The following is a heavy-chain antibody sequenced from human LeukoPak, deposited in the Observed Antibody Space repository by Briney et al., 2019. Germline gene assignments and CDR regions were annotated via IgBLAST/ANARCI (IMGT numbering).Heavy chain of an antibody. V-gene: IGHV3-48*02. D-gene: IGHD6-13*01. CDR3: ARVSAAAGTHDY. CDR2: ITSSSSTM. J-gene: IGHJ4*02. Sequence: PGGSLRLSCAASGFSFSSYSMNWVRRAPGKGLGWVSYITSSSSTMYYADSVKGRFTISRDNAKNSLYLQMNSLRDEDTAVYYCARVSAAAGTHDYWGQGTLVTVSS. CDR1: GFSFSSYS.